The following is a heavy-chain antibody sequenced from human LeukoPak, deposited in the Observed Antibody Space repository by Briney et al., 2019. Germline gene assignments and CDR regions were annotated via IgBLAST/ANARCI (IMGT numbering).Heavy chain of an antibody. J-gene: IGHJ4*02. CDR1: GFSFSSYA. CDR2: ISSSGSTI. V-gene: IGHV3-48*03. CDR3: ARGYSSSPIDY. D-gene: IGHD6-13*01. Sequence: GKSLRLSCAASGFSFSSYAIQWVRQAPGKGLEWVSYISSSGSTIYYADSVKGRFTISRDNAKNSLYLQMNSLRAEDTAVYYCARGYSSSPIDYWGQGTLVTVSS.